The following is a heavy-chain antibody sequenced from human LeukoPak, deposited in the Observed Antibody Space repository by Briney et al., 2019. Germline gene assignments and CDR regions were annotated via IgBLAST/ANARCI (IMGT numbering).Heavy chain of an antibody. D-gene: IGHD3-3*01. CDR2: ITSGSSTI. J-gene: IGHJ5*02. CDR1: GFAFNSQT. Sequence: GGSLRLSCAASGFAFNSQTMSWVRQAPGKGLEWVSYITSGSSTIYYADSVKGRFTISRDNAKNSLYLQMNSLRAEDTAVYYCARSRGGGITIFKTPRPAFDPWGQGSLVTVSS. CDR3: ARSRGGGITIFKTPRPAFDP. V-gene: IGHV3-48*01.